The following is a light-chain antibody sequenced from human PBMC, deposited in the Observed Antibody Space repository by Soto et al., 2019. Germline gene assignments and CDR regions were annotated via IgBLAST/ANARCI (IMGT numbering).Light chain of an antibody. CDR2: AAS. CDR3: QQSYSTLYT. CDR1: QSISSD. Sequence: DIQMTQSPSSLSASVGDRVTITCRASQSISSDLNWYQQKPGKVPKLLIYAASSLHSGVPSRFSGSGSGTDFTLTISSLPPEDFAAYYCQQSYSTLYTFGQGTKLEIK. V-gene: IGKV1-39*01. J-gene: IGKJ2*01.